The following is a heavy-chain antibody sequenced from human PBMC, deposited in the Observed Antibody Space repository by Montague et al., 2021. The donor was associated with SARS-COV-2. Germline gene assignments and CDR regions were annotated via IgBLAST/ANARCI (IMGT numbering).Heavy chain of an antibody. Sequence: SETLSLTCAVYGGSISSFYWSWFRQPPGKGLEWIGYISDSGSTNYNPSLTSRVTMSVDTSKNQFSLKVNSVTAADTAVYYCARFPTSYYYDSKAAPATPDAFDIWGQGTMVTVSS. CDR3: ARFPTSYYYDSKAAPATPDAFDI. CDR2: ISDSGST. V-gene: IGHV4-59*08. CDR1: GGSISSFY. J-gene: IGHJ3*02. D-gene: IGHD3-22*01.